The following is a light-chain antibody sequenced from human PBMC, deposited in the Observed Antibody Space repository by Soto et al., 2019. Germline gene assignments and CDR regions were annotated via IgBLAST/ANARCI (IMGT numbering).Light chain of an antibody. CDR3: QQYENSPIT. Sequence: EIVLTQSPGILSLSPGERASLSCGASQSLSSNFLAWYQQKPGQAPRLLIYGASSRATGIPDRFSGTGSETDFTRTINRLEPEDFAVYYCQQYENSPITFGQGTRLEIK. J-gene: IGKJ5*01. CDR1: QSLSSNF. V-gene: IGKV3-20*01. CDR2: GAS.